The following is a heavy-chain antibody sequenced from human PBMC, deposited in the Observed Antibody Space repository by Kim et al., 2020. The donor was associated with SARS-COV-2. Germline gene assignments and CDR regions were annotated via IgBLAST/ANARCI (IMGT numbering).Heavy chain of an antibody. D-gene: IGHD1-7*01. CDR2: IYYSGST. V-gene: IGHV4-59*01. Sequence: SETLSLTCTVSGGSISSYYWSWIRQPPGKGLEWIGYIYYSGSTNYNPSLKSRVTISVDTSKNQFSLKLSSVTAADTAVYYCARALNWNWGWAIDYWGQGTLVTVSS. CDR3: ARALNWNWGWAIDY. CDR1: GGSISSYY. J-gene: IGHJ4*02.